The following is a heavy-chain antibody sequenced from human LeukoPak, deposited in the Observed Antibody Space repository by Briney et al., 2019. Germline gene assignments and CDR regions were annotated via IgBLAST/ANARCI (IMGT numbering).Heavy chain of an antibody. J-gene: IGHJ4*02. Sequence: PGGSLRLSCAASGFTFSSYSMNWVRQAPGKGLELVSSISSSSSYIYYADSVKGRFTISRDNAKNSLYLQMNSLRAEDTAVYYCARRRDIVTGYRFDYWGQGTLVTVSS. CDR1: GFTFSSYS. V-gene: IGHV3-21*01. D-gene: IGHD3-9*01. CDR3: ARRRDIVTGYRFDY. CDR2: ISSSSSYI.